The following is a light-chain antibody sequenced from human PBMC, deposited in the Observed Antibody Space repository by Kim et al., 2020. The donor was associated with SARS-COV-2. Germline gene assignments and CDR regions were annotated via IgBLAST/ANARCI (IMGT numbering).Light chain of an antibody. V-gene: IGLV10-54*01. CDR2: RNN. CDR1: SNNVGNQG. Sequence: RQTATLTCAGNSNNVGNQGAAWLQQHQAHPPKLLSYRNNNRPSGISERFSASRSGDTASLTITGLQPEDEADYYCSAWDSSLSAWVFGGGTQLTVL. CDR3: SAWDSSLSAWV. J-gene: IGLJ2*01.